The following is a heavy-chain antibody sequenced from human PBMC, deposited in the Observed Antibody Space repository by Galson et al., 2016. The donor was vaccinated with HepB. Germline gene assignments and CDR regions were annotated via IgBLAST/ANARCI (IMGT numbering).Heavy chain of an antibody. J-gene: IGHJ4*02. CDR3: AADATTIVTAFDD. CDR1: GFSLSNSA. V-gene: IGHV3-30*03. D-gene: IGHD2/OR15-2a*01. Sequence: SLRLSCAGSGFSLSNSAMHWVRQAPGKGLEWVAKISYDAKNVYYAESLRGRSTNSRDYSKDALYLEINSLGVEDTAVYYCAADATTIVTAFDDWGQGTLVTVSS. CDR2: ISYDAKNV.